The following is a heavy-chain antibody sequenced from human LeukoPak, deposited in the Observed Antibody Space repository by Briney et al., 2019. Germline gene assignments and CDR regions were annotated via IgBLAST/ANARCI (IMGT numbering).Heavy chain of an antibody. J-gene: IGHJ4*02. V-gene: IGHV4-39*07. D-gene: IGHD7-27*01. Sequence: PSETLSLTCTVSGGSISSRNYYWGWIRQPPGKGLEWIGGVYYTGTTYSNPSLKSRVTISVDTSKNQFSLNLRSVTAADTAVYYCARGFRGDNFDYWGQGTLVTVSS. CDR1: GGSISSRNYY. CDR2: VYYTGTT. CDR3: ARGFRGDNFDY.